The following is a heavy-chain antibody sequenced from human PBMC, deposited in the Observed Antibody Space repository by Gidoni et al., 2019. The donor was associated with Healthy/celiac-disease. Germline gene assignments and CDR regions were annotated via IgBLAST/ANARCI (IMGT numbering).Heavy chain of an antibody. CDR1: GFTFSSYS. V-gene: IGHV3-21*01. CDR2: ISSISSYI. CDR3: ARALGGDYYFDY. D-gene: IGHD3-10*01. J-gene: IGHJ4*02. Sequence: EVQLVESGGGLVKPGGSLRRSCAASGFTFSSYSMNWVRQAPGKGLEWVSSISSISSYIYYADSVKGRFTISRDNAKNSLYLQMNSLRAEDTAVYYCARALGGDYYFDYWGQGTLVTVSS.